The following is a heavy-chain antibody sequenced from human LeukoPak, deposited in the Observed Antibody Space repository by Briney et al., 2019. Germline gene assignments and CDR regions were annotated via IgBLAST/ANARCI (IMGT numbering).Heavy chain of an antibody. CDR2: INTYSGGT. CDR1: GYTFTGYY. J-gene: IGHJ4*02. D-gene: IGHD2-15*01. V-gene: IGHV1-2*06. CDR3: ARAGCDY. Sequence: ASVKVSCKASGYTFTGYYMHWVRQAPGQGLEWMGQINTYSGGTDYAQKFQGRVTMTRETSIRTAYMEPTRLRSDDTAVYYCARAGCDYWGQGTLVTVSS.